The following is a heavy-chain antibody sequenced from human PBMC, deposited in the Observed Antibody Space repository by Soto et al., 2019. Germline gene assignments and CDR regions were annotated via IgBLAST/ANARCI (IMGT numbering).Heavy chain of an antibody. D-gene: IGHD6-13*01. Sequence: PGGSLRLSCAASGFTFSTYAMAWVRQAPGKGLEWVSGVSSSGLNTDYADSVKGRFSISRDNSKNTLCLQMNSLRAEDTAVYYCAKDLSSSWAVDYWGQGTLVTVSS. V-gene: IGHV3-23*01. CDR1: GFTFSTYA. CDR3: AKDLSSSWAVDY. CDR2: VSSSGLNT. J-gene: IGHJ4*02.